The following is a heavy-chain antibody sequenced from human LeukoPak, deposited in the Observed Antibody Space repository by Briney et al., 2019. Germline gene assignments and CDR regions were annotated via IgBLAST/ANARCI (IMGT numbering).Heavy chain of an antibody. Sequence: PGGSLRLSCAASGFTFSSYWMSWVRQAPGKGLEWVANIKQDGSEKYYVDSVKGRFTISRDNAKNSLYLQMNSLRAEDTAMYYCARDWGLNYFDYWGQGTLVTVSS. CDR3: ARDWGLNYFDY. CDR2: IKQDGSEK. J-gene: IGHJ4*02. V-gene: IGHV3-7*01. D-gene: IGHD2-21*01. CDR1: GFTFSSYW.